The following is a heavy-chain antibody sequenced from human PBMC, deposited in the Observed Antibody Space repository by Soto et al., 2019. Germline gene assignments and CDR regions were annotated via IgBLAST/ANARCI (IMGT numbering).Heavy chain of an antibody. CDR3: ASTMVRGVPVYYYYGMDV. Sequence: TSETLSLTCTVSGGSISSSSYYWGWIRQPPGKGLEWIGSIYYSGSTYYNPSLKSRVTISVDTSKNQFSLKLSSVTAADTAVYYCASTMVRGVPVYYYYGMDVWGQGTTVTVSS. D-gene: IGHD3-10*01. J-gene: IGHJ6*02. CDR2: IYYSGST. V-gene: IGHV4-39*01. CDR1: GGSISSSSYY.